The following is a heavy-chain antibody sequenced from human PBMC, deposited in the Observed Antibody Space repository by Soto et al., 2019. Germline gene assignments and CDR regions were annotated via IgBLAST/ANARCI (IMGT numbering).Heavy chain of an antibody. D-gene: IGHD4-17*01. Sequence: SETLSLTCTVAGGSISSYDWSWIRQPPGKGLEWIGYIYHSGSTYYNPSLKSRVTISLDRSKKQFSLKLSSVTAAETAVYYCARGMTTVTTLDYWGQGTLVTVSS. V-gene: IGHV4-59*12. J-gene: IGHJ4*02. CDR1: GGSISSYD. CDR3: ARGMTTVTTLDY. CDR2: IYHSGST.